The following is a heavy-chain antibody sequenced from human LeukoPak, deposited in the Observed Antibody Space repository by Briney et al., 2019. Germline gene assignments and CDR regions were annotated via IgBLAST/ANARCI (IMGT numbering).Heavy chain of an antibody. CDR3: ARHWEL. J-gene: IGHJ4*02. Sequence: GGSLRLSCAASGFSVSSNYMSWVRQAPGKGLEWVALIYSDETTYYADSVKGRFTISRDNSMSTLYLQMNSLRAEDTAVYYCARHWELRGQGTLVTVSS. CDR1: GFSVSSNY. CDR2: IYSDETT. V-gene: IGHV3-53*01. D-gene: IGHD1-26*01.